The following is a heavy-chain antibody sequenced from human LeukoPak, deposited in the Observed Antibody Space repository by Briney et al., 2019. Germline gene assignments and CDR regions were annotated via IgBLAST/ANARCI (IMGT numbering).Heavy chain of an antibody. CDR1: GFTFSAYW. Sequence: GGSLRLSCAASGFTFSAYWMTWVRQAPGKGLEWVANINEGGNVKFYVDSVKGRFTISRDNTKISLHLQMYSLRAEDTAVYYCARVGRNGWDFDHWGQGTLVTVSS. CDR2: INEGGNVK. J-gene: IGHJ4*02. V-gene: IGHV3-7*01. CDR3: ARVGRNGWDFDH. D-gene: IGHD6-19*01.